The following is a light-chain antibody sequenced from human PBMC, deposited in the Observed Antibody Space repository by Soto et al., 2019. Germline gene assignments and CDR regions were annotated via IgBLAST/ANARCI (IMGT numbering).Light chain of an antibody. CDR3: QQLNSYPRT. J-gene: IGKJ1*01. Sequence: DIQMTQSPSTLSASVGDTVTVTCRASQSIGRWLAWYQQKPGKAPKLLIYAASTLQSGVPSRFSGGGSGTEFTLTINSLQPEDFATYYCQQLNSYPRTFGQGTKVDIK. CDR2: AAS. CDR1: QSIGRW. V-gene: IGKV1-9*01.